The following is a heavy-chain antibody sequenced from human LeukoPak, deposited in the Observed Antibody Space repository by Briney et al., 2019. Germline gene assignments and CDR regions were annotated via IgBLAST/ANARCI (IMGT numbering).Heavy chain of an antibody. V-gene: IGHV4-39*07. Sequence: PSESLSLTCKVSVVSISSNSIYWVWIRQPPGKGLEWIGSIIYGGSTYYKPSLNSRVTISIDTSSNQFSLNLSSVTAADTAVYYCARDPGCTTTSCHLGIDYWGQRALVSVSS. CDR3: ARDPGCTTTSCHLGIDY. CDR1: VVSISSNSIY. D-gene: IGHD2-2*01. J-gene: IGHJ4*02. CDR2: IIYGGST.